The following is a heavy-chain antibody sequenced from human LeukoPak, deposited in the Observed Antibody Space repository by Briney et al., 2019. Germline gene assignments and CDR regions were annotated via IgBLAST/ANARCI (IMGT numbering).Heavy chain of an antibody. CDR2: ISGSGGST. D-gene: IGHD6-13*01. Sequence: GGSLRLSCAASGFTFSSYGMSWVRQAPGKGLEWVSAISGSGGSTYYADSVKGRFTISRDNSKNTLSLQMNSLRAEDTAVYYCARGVFSSFDYWGQGTLVTVSS. CDR1: GFTFSSYG. CDR3: ARGVFSSFDY. V-gene: IGHV3-23*01. J-gene: IGHJ4*02.